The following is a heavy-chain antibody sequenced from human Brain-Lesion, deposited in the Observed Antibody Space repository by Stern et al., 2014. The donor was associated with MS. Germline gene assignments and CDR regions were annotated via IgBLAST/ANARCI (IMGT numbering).Heavy chain of an antibody. CDR1: GFTFGNYW. Sequence: EVQLVESGGGLVQPGGSLTISCTAAGFTFGNYWMTWVRQAPGKGMEWVAKIKEAGTGQNYLDSVQDRFTISRDNARNSLYLQMNSLRVEDTALYYCARVYNTIYGIVTQRGSGMDVWGQGTTVIVSS. D-gene: IGHD3-3*01. CDR3: ARVYNTIYGIVTQRGSGMDV. CDR2: IKEAGTGQ. J-gene: IGHJ6*02. V-gene: IGHV3-7*01.